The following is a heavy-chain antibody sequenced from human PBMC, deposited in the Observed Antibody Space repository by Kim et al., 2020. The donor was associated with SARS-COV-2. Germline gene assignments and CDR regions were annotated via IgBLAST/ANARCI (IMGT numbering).Heavy chain of an antibody. CDR1: GFIFDTYA. CDR3: AREGRHCSGTACNLFDY. CDR2: ISSNGADP. V-gene: IGHV3-64*02. Sequence: GGSLRLSCAASGFIFDTYAMHWVRQTPGRRMEYVSAISSNGADPYHADSVKGRFIISRDNSKKTMNLQMGSLRAEDMAVYYCAREGRHCSGTACNLFDYWGQRTLIAVSS. D-gene: IGHD2-15*01. J-gene: IGHJ4*02.